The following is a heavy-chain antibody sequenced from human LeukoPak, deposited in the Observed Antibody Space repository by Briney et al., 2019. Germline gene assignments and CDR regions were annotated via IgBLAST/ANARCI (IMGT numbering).Heavy chain of an antibody. D-gene: IGHD2/OR15-2a*01. CDR1: GDSISSGSYY. Sequence: MASQTLSLTCTVSGDSISSGSYYWNWIRQPAGKGLEWIGRIYTRGSTDYNPSLKSRVTISVDTSKNQFSLKLSSVTAADTAIYYCARSTWPSNGRLSPWGQGTLVTVSS. CDR2: IYTRGST. CDR3: ARSTWPSNGRLSP. J-gene: IGHJ5*02. V-gene: IGHV4-61*02.